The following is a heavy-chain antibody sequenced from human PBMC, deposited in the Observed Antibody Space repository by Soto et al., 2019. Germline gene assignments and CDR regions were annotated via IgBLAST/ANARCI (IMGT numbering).Heavy chain of an antibody. CDR1: GFTFSDYY. CDR2: ISSSGSTI. J-gene: IGHJ6*02. Sequence: PGGSLRLSCAAPGFTFSDYYMSWIRQAPGKGLEWVSYISSSGSTIYYADSVKGRFTISRDNAKNSLYLQMNSLRAEDTAVYYCARDLDVDTAMVTPYRYGMDVWGQGTTVTVSS. D-gene: IGHD5-18*01. CDR3: ARDLDVDTAMVTPYRYGMDV. V-gene: IGHV3-11*01.